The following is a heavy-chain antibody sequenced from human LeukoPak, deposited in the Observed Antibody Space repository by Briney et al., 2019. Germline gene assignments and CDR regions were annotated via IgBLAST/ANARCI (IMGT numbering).Heavy chain of an antibody. CDR1: GYTFSYYF. D-gene: IGHD1-14*01. V-gene: IGHV3-30*04. CDR2: ISDDGTSE. CDR3: ARVRAYPYNSSPRHWFNP. Sequence: PGRSLRLSCEGSGYTFSYYFMYWVRQAPGKELEWVAAISDDGTSEHYADSGKGRFTISRDNSKNSLYLQMNRLRTEDTAVYYCARVRAYPYNSSPRHWFNPWGQGALVTVSS. J-gene: IGHJ5*02.